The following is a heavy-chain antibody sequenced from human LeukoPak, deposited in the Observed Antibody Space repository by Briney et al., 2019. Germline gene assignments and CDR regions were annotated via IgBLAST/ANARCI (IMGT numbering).Heavy chain of an antibody. D-gene: IGHD6-25*01. V-gene: IGHV4-39*01. CDR2: IYYSGRT. CDR1: GDSVSRSDSY. CDR3: ARPVYSTGYYFDY. Sequence: PSETLSLTCSVSGDSVSRSDSYWDWIRQPPGKGLEWIGTIYYSGRTYYSPSLKSRVTMSVDPSNNQFSLNLRSVTAADTALYYCARPVYSTGYYFDYWGQGTLVTVSS. J-gene: IGHJ4*02.